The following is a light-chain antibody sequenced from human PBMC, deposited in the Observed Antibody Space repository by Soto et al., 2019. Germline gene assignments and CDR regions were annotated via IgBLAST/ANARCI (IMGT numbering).Light chain of an antibody. CDR3: QQSYSTPPT. Sequence: DIQMTQSPSSLSASVGDRVTITCRASQSISSYLNWYQQKPGKAPKLLIYAASSLQSGVPSRFNGRGSGTDFTLTISSLQPEDFATYYCQQSYSTPPTCGGGTKVEIK. CDR2: AAS. J-gene: IGKJ4*01. V-gene: IGKV1-39*01. CDR1: QSISSY.